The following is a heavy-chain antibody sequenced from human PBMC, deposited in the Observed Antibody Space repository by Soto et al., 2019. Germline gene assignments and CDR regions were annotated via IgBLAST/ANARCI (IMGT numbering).Heavy chain of an antibody. D-gene: IGHD2-8*01. V-gene: IGHV1-8*01. CDR1: GYTFTSYD. Sequence: QVQLVQSGAEVKKPGASVKVSCKASGYTFTSYDINWVRQATGQGLEWMGWMNPNSGNTGYAQKFQGRVTMTRNTSMSTADMELISLRSEDTAVYYCARVHARYCTNRVCFFGYWGQGTLVTVSS. CDR3: ARVHARYCTNRVCFFGY. J-gene: IGHJ4*02. CDR2: MNPNSGNT.